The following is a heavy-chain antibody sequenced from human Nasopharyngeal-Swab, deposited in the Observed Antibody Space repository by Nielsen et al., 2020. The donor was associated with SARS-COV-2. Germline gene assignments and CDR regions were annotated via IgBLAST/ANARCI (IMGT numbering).Heavy chain of an antibody. CDR1: GFSFGDYA. J-gene: IGHJ4*02. CDR3: VKDGDSGYDYLGY. D-gene: IGHD5-12*01. Sequence: GGSLRLSCAASGFSFGDYAMHWVRQPPGKGLEWVSGISWNSGYIGHADSVEGRFTISRDNAKSSLYLQMNSLRPEDTALYYCVKDGDSGYDYLGYWGQGTLVTVSS. V-gene: IGHV3-9*01. CDR2: ISWNSGYI.